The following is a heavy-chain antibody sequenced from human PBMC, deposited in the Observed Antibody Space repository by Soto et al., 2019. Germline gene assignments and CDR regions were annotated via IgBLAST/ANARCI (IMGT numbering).Heavy chain of an antibody. CDR3: ARGGPVRYFDY. CDR2: INPSGGST. V-gene: IGHV1-46*01. D-gene: IGHD1-1*01. J-gene: IGHJ4*02. CDR1: GYPLTRYY. Sequence: SGKTSCSAPGYPLTRYYMPLVRQAPGQGLEWMGIINPSGGSTSYAQKFQGRVTMTRDTSTSTVHMELSSLRSEDTAVYDCARGGPVRYFDYWGQGTLVTVHS.